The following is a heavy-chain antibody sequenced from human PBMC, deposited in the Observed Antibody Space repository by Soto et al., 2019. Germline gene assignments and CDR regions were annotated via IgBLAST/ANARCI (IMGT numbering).Heavy chain of an antibody. D-gene: IGHD3-10*01. CDR3: ATSYGSGYRAFDY. CDR1: GDTFNFYS. Sequence: QVQLVQSGAEVKRPGSSVKVSCKASGDTFNFYSITWVRQAPGLGLEWLGRVNPILSLSNYAQRFQGRVTMTADKSTSTAYMILNSLKSEDTAIYYCATSYGSGYRAFDYWGQGALVTVSS. V-gene: IGHV1-69*02. J-gene: IGHJ4*02. CDR2: VNPILSLS.